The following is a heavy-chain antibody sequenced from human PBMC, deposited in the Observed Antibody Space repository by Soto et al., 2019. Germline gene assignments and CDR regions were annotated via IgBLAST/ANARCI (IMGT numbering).Heavy chain of an antibody. J-gene: IGHJ4*02. CDR1: GLTLSDHY. Sequence: EVQLVESGGGLVQPGGSLRLSCAASGLTLSDHYMDWVRQAPGKGLEWVGRSRNKANSYITEYAASVKGRFTISRDDSTNSLYLQMNSLKTEDTAVYYCAREVFGGFVYGGQGTLVTVSS. D-gene: IGHD3-10*01. CDR3: AREVFGGFVY. CDR2: SRNKANSYIT. V-gene: IGHV3-72*01.